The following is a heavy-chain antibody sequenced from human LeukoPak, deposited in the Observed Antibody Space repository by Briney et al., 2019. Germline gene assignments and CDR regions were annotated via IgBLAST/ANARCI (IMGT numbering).Heavy chain of an antibody. CDR3: AKVPHESTAWYVLFDY. J-gene: IGHJ4*02. V-gene: IGHV3-23*01. CDR1: GFTFSSYA. Sequence: GGSLRLSCAASGFTFSSYAMSWVRQAPGKGLEWVSSISGSGASTSYAAPVKGRSTTSRDNPKTPLYLKMTSLRPEAPAVYYCAKVPHESTAWYVLFDYWGQGTLVTVSS. CDR2: ISGSGAST. D-gene: IGHD6-19*01.